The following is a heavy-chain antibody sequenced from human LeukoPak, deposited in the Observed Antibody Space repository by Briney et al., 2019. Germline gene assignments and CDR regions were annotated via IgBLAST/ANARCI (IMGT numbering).Heavy chain of an antibody. Sequence: ASVKVSCKASGYTFTSYGISWVRQAPGKGLEWVSYISSSSTIYYADSVKGRFTISRDNAKNSLYLQMNSLRAEDTAVYYCARSTPYDSSGYYYEEFDYWGQGTLVTVSS. J-gene: IGHJ4*02. CDR1: GYTFTSYG. V-gene: IGHV3-48*01. CDR3: ARSTPYDSSGYYYEEFDY. D-gene: IGHD3-22*01. CDR2: ISSSSTI.